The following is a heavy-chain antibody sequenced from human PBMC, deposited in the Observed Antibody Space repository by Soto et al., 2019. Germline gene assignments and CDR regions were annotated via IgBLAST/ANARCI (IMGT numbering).Heavy chain of an antibody. Sequence: EVQLLESGGGLVQHGVSLSLSCAASAFTFNNYAMSWVRQAPGQGLEWVSGSGGSGRTTYYADSVKGRSTISRDNSNNTLFLQLNSLRVEDTAVYDCAKSSYSASRVDFSDYWGTGTLVTFAS. J-gene: IGHJ4*02. V-gene: IGHV3-23*01. CDR2: SGGSGRTT. D-gene: IGHD2-21*01. CDR3: AKSSYSASRVDFSDY. CDR1: AFTFNNYA.